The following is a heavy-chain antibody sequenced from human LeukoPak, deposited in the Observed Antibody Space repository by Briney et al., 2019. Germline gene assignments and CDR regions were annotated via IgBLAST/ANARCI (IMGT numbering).Heavy chain of an antibody. J-gene: IGHJ4*02. Sequence: PGGSLRLSCAASGFTFSSYGMHWVRQAPGKGLEWVAFIRYDGSNKYYADSVKGRFTISRDNSKNTLYLQMNSLRAGDTAVYYCAKALLVLIDYWGQGTLVTVSS. CDR3: AKALLVLIDY. V-gene: IGHV3-30*02. CDR2: IRYDGSNK. CDR1: GFTFSSYG. D-gene: IGHD2-21*01.